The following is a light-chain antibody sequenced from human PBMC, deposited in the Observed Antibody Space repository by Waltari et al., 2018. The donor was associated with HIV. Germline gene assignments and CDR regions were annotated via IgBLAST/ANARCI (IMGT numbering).Light chain of an antibody. CDR1: NFDIFGYNF. CDR2: EVT. V-gene: IGLV2-14*01. CDR3: ISYRSTSSPV. J-gene: IGLJ3*02. Sequence: QSALTQPASVSGSPGESITISCTGANFDIFGYNFVSWFQHHPGKAPTVIMYEVTNRPSGVSNRFSGSKSGNTASLTISGLQPEDEAEYFCISYRSTSSPVFGGGTKLTVL.